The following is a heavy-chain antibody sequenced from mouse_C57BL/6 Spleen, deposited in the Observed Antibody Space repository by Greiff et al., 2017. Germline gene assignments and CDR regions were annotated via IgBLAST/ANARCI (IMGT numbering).Heavy chain of an antibody. CDR3: ARTDDTYEEAWFAY. D-gene: IGHD5-1*01. CDR2: IWTGGGT. Sequence: VKVEESGPGLVAPSQSLSITCTVSGFSLTSYAISWVRQPPGKGLEWLGVIWTGGGTNYNSALKSRLSISKDNSKSQVFLKMNSLQTDDTARYYCARTDDTYEEAWFAYWGQGTLVTVSA. CDR1: GFSLTSYA. J-gene: IGHJ3*01. V-gene: IGHV2-9-1*01.